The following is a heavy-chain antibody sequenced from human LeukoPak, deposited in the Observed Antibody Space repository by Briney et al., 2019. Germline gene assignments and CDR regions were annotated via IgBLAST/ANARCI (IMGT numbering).Heavy chain of an antibody. V-gene: IGHV3-48*04. CDR1: GFTFSSYA. CDR3: ASSSSGAPFGY. D-gene: IGHD6-19*01. J-gene: IGHJ4*02. CDR2: ISSSGSTI. Sequence: GGSLRLSCAASGFTFSSYAMSWVRQAPGKGLEWVSYISSSGSTIYYADSVKGRFTISRDNAKNSLYLQMNSLRAEDTAVYYCASSSSGAPFGYWGQGTLVTVSS.